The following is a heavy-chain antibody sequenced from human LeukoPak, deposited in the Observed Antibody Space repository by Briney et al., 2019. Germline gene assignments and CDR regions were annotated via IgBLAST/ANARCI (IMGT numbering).Heavy chain of an antibody. V-gene: IGHV4-38-2*02. CDR1: GYSISSGYY. CDR2: IYHSGST. CDR3: ARGSDSSGYYYVPTHFDY. D-gene: IGHD3-22*01. J-gene: IGHJ4*02. Sequence: SETLSLTCTVSGYSISSGYYWGWIRQPPGKGLEWIGSIYHSGSTYYNPSLKSRVTISVDTSKNQFSLKLSSVTAADTAVYYCARGSDSSGYYYVPTHFDYWGQGTLVTVSS.